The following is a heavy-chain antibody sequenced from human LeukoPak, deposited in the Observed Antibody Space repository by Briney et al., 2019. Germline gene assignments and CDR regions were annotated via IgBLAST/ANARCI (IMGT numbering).Heavy chain of an antibody. CDR3: ATEGVLSQGTGQ. J-gene: IGHJ4*02. V-gene: IGHV3-74*01. CDR2: INRDGSST. Sequence: GSLRLSCAASGFTFSNYWMHWVRQAPGKGLVWVSRINRDGSSTNYADSVKGRFTISRDNAKNTLHLQMNSLRAEDTAVYYCATEGVLSQGTGQWGQGTLVTVSS. D-gene: IGHD2-8*02. CDR1: GFTFSNYW.